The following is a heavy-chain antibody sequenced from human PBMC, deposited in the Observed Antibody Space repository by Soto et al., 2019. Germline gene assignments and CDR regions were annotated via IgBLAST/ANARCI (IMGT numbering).Heavy chain of an antibody. CDR2: INGDGSST. J-gene: IGHJ6*03. CDR1: GFTFSSYW. D-gene: IGHD3-3*01. CDR3: TRDAYYDFWSGYSGYYYYYMDA. V-gene: IGHV3-74*01. Sequence: PGGSLRLSCAASGFTFSSYWMHWVRQAPGKGLVWVSRINGDGSSTSYADSVKGRFTISRDNAKNTLYLQMNSLRAEDTAVYYCTRDAYYDFWSGYSGYYYYYMDAWGKGTTVTVSS.